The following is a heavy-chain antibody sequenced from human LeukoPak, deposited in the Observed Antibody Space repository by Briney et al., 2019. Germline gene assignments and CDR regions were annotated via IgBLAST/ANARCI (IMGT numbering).Heavy chain of an antibody. CDR1: GFTFSSYA. D-gene: IGHD4-17*01. Sequence: GGSLRLSCAASGFTFSSYAMHWVRQAPGKGLEWVAVISYDGSNKYYADSVKGRFTISRDNSKNTLYLQMNSLRAEDTAVYYCARDRGGLMTTVIFPFDPWGQGTLVTVSS. V-gene: IGHV3-30-3*01. J-gene: IGHJ5*02. CDR2: ISYDGSNK. CDR3: ARDRGGLMTTVIFPFDP.